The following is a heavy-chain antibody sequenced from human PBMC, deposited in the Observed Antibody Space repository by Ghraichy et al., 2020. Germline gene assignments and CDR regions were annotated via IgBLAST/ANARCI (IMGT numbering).Heavy chain of an antibody. CDR2: MNPDSGNT. D-gene: IGHD1-7*01. CDR3: ARGESGTE. V-gene: IGHV1-8*01. Sequence: ASVKVSCKASGHTFNSYAINWVRQASGQGLEWMGWMNPDSGNTGYAQKFQGRVTMTRNTSISTAYMELSSLRSEDTAVYYCARGESGTEWGQGTLVTVSS. CDR1: GHTFNSYA. J-gene: IGHJ1*01.